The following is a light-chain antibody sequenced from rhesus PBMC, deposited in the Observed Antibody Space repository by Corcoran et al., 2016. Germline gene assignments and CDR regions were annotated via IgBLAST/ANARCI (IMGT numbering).Light chain of an antibody. V-gene: IGKV7-13*01. CDR3: LQSKNSPPYS. CDR2: QAS. J-gene: IGKJ2*01. CDR1: ESVSFFGINL. Sequence: DIVLTQSPASLAVSPGQRATITCRASESVSFFGINLIHWYQQKPGQPPKLLIYQASNKVTGVPARLSGRGSGNDVTLPINPVEADDAADYDCLQSKNSPPYSFGQGTKVEIK.